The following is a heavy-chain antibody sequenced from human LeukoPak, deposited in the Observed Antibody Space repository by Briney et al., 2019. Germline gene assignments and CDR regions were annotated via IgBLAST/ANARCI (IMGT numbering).Heavy chain of an antibody. D-gene: IGHD3-10*01. J-gene: IGHJ4*02. CDR3: AKDGSGSYYNY. V-gene: IGHV3-23*01. Sequence: PGGSLRLSRAVSGITLPNYGMSWVRQAPGKGLEWVAGISGSGGRTDYADSVKGRFTISRDNSKNTLYLQMNSLRAEDTAVYYCAKDGSGSYYNYWGQGTLVTVSS. CDR2: ISGSGGRT. CDR1: GITLPNYG.